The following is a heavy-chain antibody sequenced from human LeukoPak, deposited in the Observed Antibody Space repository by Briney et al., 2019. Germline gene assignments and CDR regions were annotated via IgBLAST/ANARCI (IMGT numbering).Heavy chain of an antibody. V-gene: IGHV3-30*03. J-gene: IGHJ3*02. Sequence: GRSPRLSCAASGFTFSSYGMHWVRQAPGKGLEWVAVISYDGSNKYYADSVKGRFTISRDNSKNTLYLQMDSLRVEDTAMYYCARDTRGYTYADASDIWGQGTMVTVSS. CDR1: GFTFSSYG. D-gene: IGHD5-18*01. CDR3: ARDTRGYTYADASDI. CDR2: ISYDGSNK.